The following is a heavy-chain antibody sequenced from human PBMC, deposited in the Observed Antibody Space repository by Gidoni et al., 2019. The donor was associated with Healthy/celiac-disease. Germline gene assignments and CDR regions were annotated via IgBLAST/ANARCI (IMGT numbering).Heavy chain of an antibody. CDR2: IYSGGST. V-gene: IGHV3-66*01. CDR3: ARDGGYCGGDCYSSDY. J-gene: IGHJ4*02. D-gene: IGHD2-21*02. Sequence: EVQLVESGGGLVQPGGSLRLSCSASGFTVSSNYKSWVRQAPGKGLEWVSVIYSGGSTYYADSVKGRFTISRDNSKNTLYLQMNSLRAEDTAVYYCARDGGYCGGDCYSSDYWGQGTLVTVSS. CDR1: GFTVSSNY.